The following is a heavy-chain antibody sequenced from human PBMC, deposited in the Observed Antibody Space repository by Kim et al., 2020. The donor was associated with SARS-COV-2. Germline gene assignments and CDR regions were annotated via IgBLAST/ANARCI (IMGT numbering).Heavy chain of an antibody. CDR2: ISYDGSNK. V-gene: IGHV3-30-3*01. CDR1: GFTFSSYA. CDR3: ARDVDYDYVWGRLHAFDI. Sequence: GGSLRLSCAASGFTFSSYAMHWVRQAPGKGLEWVAVISYDGSNKYYADSVKGRFTISRDNSKNTLYLQMNSLRAEDTAVYYCARDVDYDYVWGRLHAFDIWGQGTMVTVSS. D-gene: IGHD3-16*01. J-gene: IGHJ3*02.